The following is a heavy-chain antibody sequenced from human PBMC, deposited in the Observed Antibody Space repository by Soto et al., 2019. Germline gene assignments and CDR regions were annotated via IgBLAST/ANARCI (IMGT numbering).Heavy chain of an antibody. CDR1: GGSISSYY. J-gene: IGHJ6*02. CDR2: IYYSGST. D-gene: IGHD3-16*01. V-gene: IGHV4-59*01. CDR3: ARDLGTHQGMDV. Sequence: PSETLSLTCTVSGGSISSYYWSWIRQPPGKGLEWIGYIYYSGSTNYNPSLKSRVTISVDTSKNQCSLKLSSVTAADTAWYYCARDLGTHQGMDVWGQGTTVTVSS.